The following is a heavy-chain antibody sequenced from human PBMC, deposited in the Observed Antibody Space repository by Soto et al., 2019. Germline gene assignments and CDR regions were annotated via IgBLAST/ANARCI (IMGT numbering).Heavy chain of an antibody. D-gene: IGHD3-10*01. CDR2: IHSGST. Sequence: QVQLQESGPGLVKPSGTLSLTCTVSGGSISSDYWNWIRQPPGKGLEWIGYIHSGSTTYSASLRSRVTISVATSKDQFSLKLSSVTASDTAVYFCARHDGSRSTDYWGQGTLFTVSS. J-gene: IGHJ4*02. CDR1: GGSISSDY. CDR3: ARHDGSRSTDY. V-gene: IGHV4-59*08.